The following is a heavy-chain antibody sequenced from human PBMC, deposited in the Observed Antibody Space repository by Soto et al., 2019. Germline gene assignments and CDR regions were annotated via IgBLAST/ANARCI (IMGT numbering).Heavy chain of an antibody. Sequence: TSETLSLTCTVSGGSISSNSYYWGWVRQPPGKGLEWVGSIFYTGTTYYSPSLRGRVTISVDTSKSQFSLILTSATAADTAIYYCAREYQGSSRTDSWGQGTLVTVSS. CDR1: GGSISSNSYY. J-gene: IGHJ5*02. CDR3: AREYQGSSRTDS. V-gene: IGHV4-39*02. D-gene: IGHD6-6*01. CDR2: IFYTGTT.